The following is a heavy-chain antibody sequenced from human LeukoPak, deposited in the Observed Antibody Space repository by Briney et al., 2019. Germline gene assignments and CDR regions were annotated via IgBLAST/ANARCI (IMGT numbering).Heavy chain of an antibody. Sequence: GASVKVSRNSSGYNFVESGISWVRQAPGQGLEWMGWISGFNSHTRYAQSLQGRLTLTTDRSTVTGYMELRSLRSDDTAVYFCARDAVWSGNRLPPDSWGQGTLVVVSS. CDR1: GYNFVESG. CDR2: ISGFNSHT. D-gene: IGHD3-3*01. V-gene: IGHV1-18*01. J-gene: IGHJ4*02. CDR3: ARDAVWSGNRLPPDS.